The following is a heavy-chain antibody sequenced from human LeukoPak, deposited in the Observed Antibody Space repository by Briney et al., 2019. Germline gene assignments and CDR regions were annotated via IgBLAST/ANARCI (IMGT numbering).Heavy chain of an antibody. J-gene: IGHJ4*02. CDR1: RFTFDSYG. CDR3: AKDGYLGYCSSTRCSYFFDY. V-gene: IGHV3-30*18. Sequence: GGSLRLSCEASRFTFDSYGMHWVRQAPGKGLEWVAVISFDGNTESYADSVKGRFTISRDNSKNTLYLQMNSLRAEDTAVYYCAKDGYLGYCSSTRCSYFFDYWGQGTLVTVSS. CDR2: ISFDGNTE. D-gene: IGHD2-2*01.